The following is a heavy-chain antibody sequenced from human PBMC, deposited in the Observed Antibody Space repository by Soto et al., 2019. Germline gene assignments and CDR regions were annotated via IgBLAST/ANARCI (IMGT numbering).Heavy chain of an antibody. D-gene: IGHD1-1*01. CDR3: RGYNYSPIPDIY. V-gene: IGHV3-23*01. Sequence: PGGSLRLSCAASGSTFINNAMSWVRQAPGKGLEWVSGMIGSGGSTYYTDSVKGRFTISRDKSKNTLYLQMNSLRAEDTAVYYFRGYNYSPIPDIYWGQGTLVTVSS. J-gene: IGHJ4*02. CDR1: GSTFINNA. CDR2: MIGSGGST.